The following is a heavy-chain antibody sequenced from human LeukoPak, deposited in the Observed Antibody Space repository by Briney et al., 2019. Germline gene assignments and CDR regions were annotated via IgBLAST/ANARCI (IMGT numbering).Heavy chain of an antibody. J-gene: IGHJ4*02. Sequence: PGGSLRLSCAASGMTFINAWMTWVRQAPGKGLEWVGRIKSKLDGGTTDYAAPVKDRFSISRDDSINTLYLQMDSLKTEDTAVYYCTILPEFAQADTAMAQTVDYWGQGTLVTVSS. V-gene: IGHV3-15*01. CDR3: TILPEFAQADTAMAQTVDY. D-gene: IGHD5-18*01. CDR1: GMTFINAW. CDR2: IKSKLDGGTT.